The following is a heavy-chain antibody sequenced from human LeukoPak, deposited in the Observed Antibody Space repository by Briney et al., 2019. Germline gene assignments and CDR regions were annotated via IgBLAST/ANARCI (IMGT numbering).Heavy chain of an antibody. V-gene: IGHV1-18*01. J-gene: IGHJ3*02. CDR1: GYTFTSYG. D-gene: IGHD3-16*02. CDR2: ISAYNGNT. Sequence: GASVKVSCKASGYTFTSYGISWVRQAPGQGLEWMGWISAYNGNTNYAQKLQGRVTMTTDTSTSTAYMELRSLRSDDTAVYYCARDPPKVMITFGGVIAGRAFDIWGQGTMVTVSS. CDR3: ARDPPKVMITFGGVIAGRAFDI.